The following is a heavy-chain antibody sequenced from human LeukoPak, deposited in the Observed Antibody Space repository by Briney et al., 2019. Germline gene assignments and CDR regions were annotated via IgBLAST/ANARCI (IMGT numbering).Heavy chain of an antibody. CDR2: INHSGST. J-gene: IGHJ5*02. CDR1: GGSFSGYY. D-gene: IGHD6-13*01. Sequence: SETLSLTCAVYGGSFSGYYWSWIRQPPGKGLEWIGEINHSGSTNYNPSLKSRGTISVDTSKDQFSLKLSSVTAADTAVYYCARRSHSSSWYGFNNWFDPWGQGTLVTVSS. CDR3: ARRSHSSSWYGFNNWFDP. V-gene: IGHV4-34*01.